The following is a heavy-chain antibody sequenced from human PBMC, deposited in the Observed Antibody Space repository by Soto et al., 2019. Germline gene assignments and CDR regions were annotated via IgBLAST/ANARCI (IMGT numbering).Heavy chain of an antibody. CDR2: IDWDDDK. CDR3: ARTYDSSGFDSNWFDP. V-gene: IGHV2-70*01. J-gene: IGHJ5*02. D-gene: IGHD3-22*01. Sequence: SGPTLVNPTQTLTLTCTFSGFSLSTSGMCVSWIRQPPGKALEWLALIDWDDDKYHSTSLKTRLTISKDTSKNQVVLTMTNMDPVDTATYYCARTYDSSGFDSNWFDPWGQGTLVTVSS. CDR1: GFSLSTSGMC.